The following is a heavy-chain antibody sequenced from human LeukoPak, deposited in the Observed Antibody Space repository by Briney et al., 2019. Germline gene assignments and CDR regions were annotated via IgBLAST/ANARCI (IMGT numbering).Heavy chain of an antibody. CDR1: GYTFTSYD. J-gene: IGHJ5*02. CDR2: VNPNSGNT. CDR3: AREDQQLRRWFDP. D-gene: IGHD2-2*01. V-gene: IGHV1-8*01. Sequence: ASVKVSCKASGYTFTSYDINWVRQATGQGLEWMGWVNPNSGNTGYAQKFQGRVTMTRNTSISTAYMELSSLRSEDTAVYYCAREDQQLRRWFDPWGQGTLVTVSS.